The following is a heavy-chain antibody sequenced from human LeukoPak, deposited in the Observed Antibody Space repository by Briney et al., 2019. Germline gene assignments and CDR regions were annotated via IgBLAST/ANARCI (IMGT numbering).Heavy chain of an antibody. V-gene: IGHV3-49*04. D-gene: IGHD5-18*01. CDR1: GFPFGDYA. CDR2: IRSEDFGGTT. CDR3: SRETIQVWSRCYYYYMAV. Sequence: GGSLTLSCTVSGFPFGDYAMSWVRQAPGKGLEWIAFIRSEDFGGTTHYAASVKGRFTISRVDSTSIAYLQMNSLKTEDTAVYYSSRETIQVWSRCYYYYMAVWGEGTTVTVSS. J-gene: IGHJ6*03.